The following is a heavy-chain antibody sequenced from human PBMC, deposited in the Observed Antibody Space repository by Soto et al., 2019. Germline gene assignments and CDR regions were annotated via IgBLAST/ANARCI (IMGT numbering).Heavy chain of an antibody. V-gene: IGHV4-30-2*06. J-gene: IGHJ4*02. CDR3: ARAVEMATTFDY. CDR2: IYHSGST. CDR1: GGSVTSDEDY. Sequence: SETLSLTGTVSGGSVTSDEDYWTWIRQSPGKGLEWIGYIYHSGSTYYNPSLKSRVTISVDRSKNQFSLKLSSVTAADTAVYYCARAVEMATTFDYWGQGTLVTFSS. D-gene: IGHD5-12*01.